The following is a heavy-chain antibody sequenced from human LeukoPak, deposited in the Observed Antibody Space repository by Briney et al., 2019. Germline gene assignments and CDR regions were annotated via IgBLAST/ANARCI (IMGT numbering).Heavy chain of an antibody. CDR1: GGSISSYY. V-gene: IGHV4-59*08. CDR2: IYYSGST. D-gene: IGHD5-24*01. J-gene: IGHJ4*02. Sequence: SETLSLTCTVSGGSISSYYWSWIRQPPGKGLEWIGYIYYSGSTYYSPSLKSRVTMSVDTSKNRFSLKLSSVTATDTAVYYCARLVEMATIPPYVDYWGQGTLVTVSS. CDR3: ARLVEMATIPPYVDY.